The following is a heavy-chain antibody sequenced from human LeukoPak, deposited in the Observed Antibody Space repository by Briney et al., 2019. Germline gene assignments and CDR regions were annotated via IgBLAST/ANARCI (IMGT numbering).Heavy chain of an antibody. CDR2: INWNGGSK. J-gene: IGHJ4*02. D-gene: IGHD3-22*01. V-gene: IGHV3-20*04. CDR3: ARGYYDSSGYYYGFDY. CDR1: GFTFYDYG. Sequence: GGSLRLFCAASGFTFYDYGMSWLRRAPGEGLEWVSGINWNGGSKGYADSVKGRFTISRDNAKNSLYLQMNSLRAEDTALYYCARGYYDSSGYYYGFDYWGQGTLVTVSS.